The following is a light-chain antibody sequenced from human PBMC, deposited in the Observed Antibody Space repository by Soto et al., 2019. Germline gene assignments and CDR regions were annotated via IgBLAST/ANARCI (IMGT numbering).Light chain of an antibody. CDR3: SSYTGGSTYV. V-gene: IGLV2-14*01. J-gene: IGLJ1*01. CDR1: NHDIGGYKY. Sequence: QSVLTQPASLSGAPGQSITISCPGTNHDIGGYKYVSWYQQHPGKAPKLMIYDVSNRPSGVSNRFSGSKSGNTATLTISGLQGEDEAEYYCSSYTGGSTYVFGTGTKVTVL. CDR2: DVS.